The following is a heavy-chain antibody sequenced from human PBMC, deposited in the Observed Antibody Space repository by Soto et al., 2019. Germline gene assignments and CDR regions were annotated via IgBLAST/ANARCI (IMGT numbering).Heavy chain of an antibody. J-gene: IGHJ4*02. CDR3: ARAVRPITGDDILTGAFDY. Sequence: ASVKVSCKASGGTFSSYAISWVRQAPGQGLDWMGGIIPILGIANHAQKFQGRVTIIADKSTSTAYMELSSLRSEDTEVYYWARAVRPITGDDILTGAFDYWGQGTLVTVSS. CDR2: IIPILGIA. CDR1: GGTFSSYA. D-gene: IGHD3-9*01. V-gene: IGHV1-69*10.